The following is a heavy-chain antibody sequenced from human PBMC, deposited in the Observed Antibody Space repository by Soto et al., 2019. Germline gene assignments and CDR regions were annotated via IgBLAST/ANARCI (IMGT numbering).Heavy chain of an antibody. CDR1: GSTFTSYT. CDR3: ARGIATGQLDP. CDR2: ITPDNGNT. J-gene: IGHJ5*02. Sequence: QVQLVQSGAEVKKPGASVKISCKASGSTFTSYTMTWVRQAPGQRLEWMGWITPDNGNTKSSQKFQDRVIITRDTSASTAYMDLSSLRSEDTAVYYCARGIATGQLDPWGQGTLVTVSS. V-gene: IGHV1-3*01. D-gene: IGHD2-15*01.